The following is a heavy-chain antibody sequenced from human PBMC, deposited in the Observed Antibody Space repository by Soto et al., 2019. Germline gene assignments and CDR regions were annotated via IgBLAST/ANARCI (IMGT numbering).Heavy chain of an antibody. Sequence: PSETLSLTCTVSGGNISSYYWSWIRQPPGKGLEWIGYIYYSGSTNYNPSLKSRVTISVDTSKNQFSLKLSSVTAADTAVYYCARADVDTAMTFDYWGQGTLVTVSS. CDR1: GGNISSYY. J-gene: IGHJ4*02. CDR2: IYYSGST. CDR3: ARADVDTAMTFDY. V-gene: IGHV4-59*01. D-gene: IGHD5-18*01.